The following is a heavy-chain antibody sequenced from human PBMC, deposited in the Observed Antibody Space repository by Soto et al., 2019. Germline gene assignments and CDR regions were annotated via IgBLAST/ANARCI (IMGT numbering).Heavy chain of an antibody. J-gene: IGHJ4*02. V-gene: IGHV3-30*03. Sequence: ESGGGVVQPGRSLRLSCAASGFTFSSYVMHWVRQAPGKGLGWVALTSYDGSNKQYADSVKGRFTISRDNSQNTLYLQVNSLRTEGPVVYYFARETPGWNPFDFWGQGTQVTVSS. D-gene: IGHD1-1*01. CDR3: ARETPGWNPFDF. CDR2: TSYDGSNK. CDR1: GFTFSSYV.